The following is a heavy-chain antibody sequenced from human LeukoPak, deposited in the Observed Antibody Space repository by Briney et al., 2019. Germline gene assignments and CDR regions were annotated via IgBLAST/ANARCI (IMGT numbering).Heavy chain of an antibody. CDR1: GGSISSYY. CDR2: IDTSGST. V-gene: IGHV4-4*09. CDR3: ARAYSSSWLSAFDI. J-gene: IGHJ3*02. D-gene: IGHD6-13*01. Sequence: PSETLSLTCTVSGGSISSYYWSWIRQPPGKGLEWIGYIDTSGSTNHNPSLKSQVTISADTSKNQFSLKLSSVTAADTAVYYCARAYSSSWLSAFDIWGQGIMVTVSS.